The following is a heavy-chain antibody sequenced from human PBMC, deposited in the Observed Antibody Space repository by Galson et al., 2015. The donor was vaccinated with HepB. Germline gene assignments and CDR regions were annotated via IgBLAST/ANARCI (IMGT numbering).Heavy chain of an antibody. CDR3: ARGRTSGWSIYFDY. CDR1: GGSISASSHF. V-gene: IGHV4-39*07. J-gene: IGHJ4*02. Sequence: LSLTCTVSGGSISASSHFWGWIRQSPGKGLEWIGSISYSGTTYYHPSLKSRVTLSVDTAKNQFSLKLTSVTAADTAVYYCARGRTSGWSIYFDYWGQGTLVTVSS. CDR2: ISYSGTT. D-gene: IGHD6-19*01.